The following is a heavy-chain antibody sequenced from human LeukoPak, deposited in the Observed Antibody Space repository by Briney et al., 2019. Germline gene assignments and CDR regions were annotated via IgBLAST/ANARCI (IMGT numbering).Heavy chain of an antibody. Sequence: ASVKVSCKASGYTFTSYDINWVRQATGQGLEWMGWMNPNSGNTGYAQKFQGRVTMTMNTSISTAYMELSSLRSEDTAVYYCARGTMLRGAAAGTCGYWGQGTLVTVSS. CDR3: ARGTMLRGAAAGTCGY. J-gene: IGHJ4*02. CDR1: GYTFTSYD. V-gene: IGHV1-8*01. D-gene: IGHD6-13*01. CDR2: MNPNSGNT.